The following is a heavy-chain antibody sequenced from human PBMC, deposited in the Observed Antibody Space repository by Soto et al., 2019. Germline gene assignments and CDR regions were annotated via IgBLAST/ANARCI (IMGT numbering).Heavy chain of an antibody. CDR2: IVAGSGNT. Sequence: ASVKVSCKASGFTFTTSAMQWVRQARGQRLEWIGWIVAGSGNTKYPQKFQGRVTITRDTSTSTAYMELSSLRSEDTAVYYCARSIVVVTAADYWGQGTPVNGSS. D-gene: IGHD2-21*02. V-gene: IGHV1-58*02. J-gene: IGHJ4*02. CDR3: ARSIVVVTAADY. CDR1: GFTFTTSA.